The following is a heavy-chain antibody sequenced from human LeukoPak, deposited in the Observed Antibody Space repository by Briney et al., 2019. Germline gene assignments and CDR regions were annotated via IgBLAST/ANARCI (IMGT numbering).Heavy chain of an antibody. CDR3: ARGRTTYYYDGVGYYRDAFDI. J-gene: IGHJ3*02. D-gene: IGHD3-22*01. CDR1: GGSVSTNY. CDR2: IYYSGST. Sequence: PSETLSLTCSVSGGSVSTNYWSWIRQPPGKGLEWIGYIYYSGSTNYNPSLKSRVTISVDTSKNQFSLKLSSVTAADTAVYYCARGRTTYYYDGVGYYRDAFDIWGQGTMVTVSS. V-gene: IGHV4-59*02.